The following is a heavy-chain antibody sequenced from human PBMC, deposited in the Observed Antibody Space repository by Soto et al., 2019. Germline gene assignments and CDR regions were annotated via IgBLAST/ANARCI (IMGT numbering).Heavy chain of an antibody. V-gene: IGHV3-23*01. CDR2: ISGSGGST. J-gene: IGHJ2*01. Sequence: EVQLLESGGGLVQPGGSLRLSCAASGFTFSSYAMSWVRQAPGKGLEWVSAISGSGGSTYYADSVKGRFTISRDNSKGTLYLPMNGLRAEDTAVYYCAKRTVGWYFDLWGRGTLVTVSS. D-gene: IGHD4-17*01. CDR1: GFTFSSYA. CDR3: AKRTVGWYFDL.